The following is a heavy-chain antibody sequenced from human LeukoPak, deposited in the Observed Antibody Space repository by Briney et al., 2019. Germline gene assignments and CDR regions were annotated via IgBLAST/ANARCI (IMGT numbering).Heavy chain of an antibody. CDR2: LTGSGTDT. CDR3: ARDSFSGSSLDY. V-gene: IGHV3-23*01. Sequence: GGSLRLSCAASGFSFSSYAMSWVRQAPGEGLQWVSVLTGSGTDTYYADSVKGRFTISRDNSKNTLYLQMKSLRAEDTALYYCARDSFSGSSLDYWGQGTLVTVSS. J-gene: IGHJ4*02. D-gene: IGHD1-26*01. CDR1: GFSFSSYA.